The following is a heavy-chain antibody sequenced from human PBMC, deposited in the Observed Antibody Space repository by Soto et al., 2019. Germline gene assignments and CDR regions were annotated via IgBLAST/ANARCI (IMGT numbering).Heavy chain of an antibody. J-gene: IGHJ4*02. CDR2: IYPSGMP. CDR3: AKDSKYYYDSSGYYHS. Sequence: PSETLSLTCTVSGGSISNAAYSWSWIRQPPGKGLEWIGYIYPSGMPFYNPSLRSRVTISIDRSNDQFSLNLKSVTAADTAVYYCAKDSKYYYDSSGYYHSWGQGTLVTVSS. CDR1: GGSISNAAYS. D-gene: IGHD3-22*01. V-gene: IGHV4-30-2*01.